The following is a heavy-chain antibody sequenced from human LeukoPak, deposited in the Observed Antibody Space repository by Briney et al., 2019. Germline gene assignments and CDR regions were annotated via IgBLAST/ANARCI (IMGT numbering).Heavy chain of an antibody. CDR1: GGSFSGYY. CDR2: INHSGST. D-gene: IGHD3-9*01. J-gene: IGHJ4*02. CDR3: ARRLRYFDWVSQGGYFGY. V-gene: IGHV4-34*01. Sequence: PSETLSLTCAVYGGSFSGYYWSWIRQPPGKGLEWIGEINHSGSTNYNPSLKSRVTISVDTSKNQFSLKLSSVTAADTAVYYCARRLRYFDWVSQGGYFGYWGQGTLVTVSS.